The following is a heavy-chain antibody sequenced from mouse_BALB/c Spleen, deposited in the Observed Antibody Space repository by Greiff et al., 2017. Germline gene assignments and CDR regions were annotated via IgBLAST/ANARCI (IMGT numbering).Heavy chain of an antibody. CDR2: ISSGSSTI. CDR1: GFTFSSFG. V-gene: IGHV5-17*02. CDR3: ARSYYGNFHAMDY. J-gene: IGHJ4*01. Sequence: EVQGVESGGGLVQPGGSRKLSCAASGFTFSSFGMHWVRQAPEKGLEWVAYISSGSSTIYYADTVKGRFTISRDNPKNTLFLQMTSLRSEDTAMYYCARSYYGNFHAMDYWGQGTSVTVSS. D-gene: IGHD2-10*01.